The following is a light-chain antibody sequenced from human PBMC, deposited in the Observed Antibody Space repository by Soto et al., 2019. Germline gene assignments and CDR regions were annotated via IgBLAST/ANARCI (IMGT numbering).Light chain of an antibody. CDR1: QSLLYSDGNTY. CDR2: NVS. V-gene: IGKV2-30*01. Sequence: DVVMTQSPLSLPVTLGQPASISCRSSQSLLYSDGNTYLHWFQQRPGQSPRRLIYNVSNRDSGVPDRFSGSGSGTDFTLKISRVEAEDVGVYYCMQGTHWPRTFGQGTKVEIK. J-gene: IGKJ1*01. CDR3: MQGTHWPRT.